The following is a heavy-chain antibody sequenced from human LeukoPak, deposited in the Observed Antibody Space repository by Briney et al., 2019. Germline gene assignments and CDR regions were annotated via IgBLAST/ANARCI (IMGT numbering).Heavy chain of an antibody. CDR3: ARVKMATITRGTGFDP. V-gene: IGHV4-34*01. CDR2: INHSGRT. Sequence: PSETLSLTRAVYVGSFSGYYWSWIRQPPGKGLEWIGDINHSGRTNYNPSLKSRLTILVDASKNQFSLKLSSVTAADTAVYYCARVKMATITRGTGFDPWGQGTLVTVSS. D-gene: IGHD5-24*01. CDR1: VGSFSGYY. J-gene: IGHJ5*02.